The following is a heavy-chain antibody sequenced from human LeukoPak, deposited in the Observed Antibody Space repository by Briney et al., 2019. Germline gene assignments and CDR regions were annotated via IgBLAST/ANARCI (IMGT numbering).Heavy chain of an antibody. J-gene: IGHJ4*02. D-gene: IGHD3-22*01. Sequence: EPSGTLSLTCAVSGGSVSSSNWWSWVRQPPGKGLEWIGEIYHSGSTNYNPSLKSRVTISVDTSKNQFSLKLSSVTAADTAVYYCARGRYYYDSSGYYYRFDYWGQGTLVTVSS. V-gene: IGHV4-4*02. CDR1: GGSVSSSNW. CDR3: ARGRYYYDSSGYYYRFDY. CDR2: IYHSGST.